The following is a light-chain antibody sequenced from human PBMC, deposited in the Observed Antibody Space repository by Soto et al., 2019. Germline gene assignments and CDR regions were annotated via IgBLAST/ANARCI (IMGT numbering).Light chain of an antibody. CDR3: QQYNSYPWT. CDR2: DAS. CDR1: QSISSW. J-gene: IGKJ1*01. Sequence: DIQMTQSPSTLSASVGDRVTITCRASQSISSWLAWYQQKPGKAPKLLIYDASSLESGVPSRFSGSGSGTEFTLTISRLKPDDFATYYCQQYNSYPWTFGQGTKVEIK. V-gene: IGKV1-5*01.